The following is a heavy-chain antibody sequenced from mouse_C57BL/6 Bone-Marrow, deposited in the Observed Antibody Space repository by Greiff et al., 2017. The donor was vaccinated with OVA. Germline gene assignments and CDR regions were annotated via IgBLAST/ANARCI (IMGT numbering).Heavy chain of an antibody. V-gene: IGHV1-19*01. J-gene: IGHJ3*01. D-gene: IGHD2-3*01. CDR3: ARFRWLLLFAY. CDR1: GYTFTDYY. CDR2: INPYNGGT. Sequence: EVQLQESGPVLVKPGASVKMSCKASGYTFTDYYMNWVKQSHGKSLEWIGVINPYNGGTSYNQKFKGKATLTVDKSSSTAYMELNSLTSEDSAVYYCARFRWLLLFAYWGQGTLVTVSA.